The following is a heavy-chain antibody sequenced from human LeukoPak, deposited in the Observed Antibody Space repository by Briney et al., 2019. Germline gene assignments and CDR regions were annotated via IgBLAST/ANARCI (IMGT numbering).Heavy chain of an antibody. CDR3: ARDPRSTVTTRRWFDP. D-gene: IGHD4-17*01. CDR1: GGSISSSSYY. Sequence: SETLSLTCTVSGGSISSSSYYWGWIRQPPGKGLEWIGSIYYSGSTYYNPSLKSRVTISVDTSKNQFSLKLSSVTAADTAVYYCARDPRSTVTTRRWFDPWGQGTLVTVSS. J-gene: IGHJ5*02. V-gene: IGHV4-39*07. CDR2: IYYSGST.